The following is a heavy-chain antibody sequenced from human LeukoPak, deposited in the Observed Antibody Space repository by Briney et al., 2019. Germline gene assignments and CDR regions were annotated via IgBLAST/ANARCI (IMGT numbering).Heavy chain of an antibody. V-gene: IGHV3-73*01. CDR2: IRSKANSYAT. CDR3: TRHFDSSGYYYVGFDY. J-gene: IGHJ4*02. D-gene: IGHD3-22*01. Sequence: PGGSLRLSCAASGFTFSGSAMHWVRQASGKGLEWVGRIRSKANSYATAYAASVKGRFTISRDDSKNTAYLQMNSLKTEDTAVYYCTRHFDSSGYYYVGFDYWGRGTLVTVSS. CDR1: GFTFSGSA.